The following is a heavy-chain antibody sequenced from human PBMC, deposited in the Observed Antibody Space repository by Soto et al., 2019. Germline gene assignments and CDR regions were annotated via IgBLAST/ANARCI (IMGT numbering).Heavy chain of an antibody. Sequence: TGGSQRLSCAASGFTVSSNYMSWVRQAPGKGLEWGSVIYSGGSTYYADSVTGRFTISRDNSKKKLYLQMNSLRAEDTAVYYCAKDPRDFGGVCYHRWFDPWGQGTMITVSS. J-gene: IGHJ5*02. CDR1: GFTVSSNY. V-gene: IGHV3-53*01. CDR3: AKDPRDFGGVCYHRWFDP. D-gene: IGHD2-21*02. CDR2: IYSGGST.